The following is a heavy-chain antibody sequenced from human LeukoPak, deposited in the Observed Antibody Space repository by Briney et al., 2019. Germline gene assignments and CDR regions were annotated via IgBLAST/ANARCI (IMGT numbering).Heavy chain of an antibody. Sequence: GASVKVSCKASGYTFTGYYMLWVRQAPGQGLEWMGWINPNSGGTNYAQKFQGRVTMTRDTSISTAYMELSRLRSDDTAVYYCARDLHRAVVRGVPHYYYYMDVWGKGTTVTISS. CDR2: INPNSGGT. V-gene: IGHV1-2*02. CDR3: ARDLHRAVVRGVPHYYYYMDV. J-gene: IGHJ6*03. D-gene: IGHD3-10*01. CDR1: GYTFTGYY.